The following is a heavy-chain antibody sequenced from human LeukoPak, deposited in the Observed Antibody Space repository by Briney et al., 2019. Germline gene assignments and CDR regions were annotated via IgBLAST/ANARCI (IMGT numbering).Heavy chain of an antibody. CDR1: GYSFNTYW. CDR3: ARRYSSGWYGGNDVFDI. Sequence: GESLKISCKGSGYSFNTYWIGWVRQMPGKGLEWMGIIYPGDSDARYSPSFQGQVTISVDKSISTAYLQWSSLKASDTAIYYCARRYSSGWYGGNDVFDIWGPGTLVTVSS. J-gene: IGHJ3*02. CDR2: IYPGDSDA. V-gene: IGHV5-51*01. D-gene: IGHD6-19*01.